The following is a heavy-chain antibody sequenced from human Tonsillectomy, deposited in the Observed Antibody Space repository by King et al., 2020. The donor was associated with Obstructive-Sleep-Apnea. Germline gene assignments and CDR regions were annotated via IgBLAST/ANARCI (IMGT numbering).Heavy chain of an antibody. D-gene: IGHD2-15*01. J-gene: IGHJ4*02. CDR1: GYTFTSYA. CDR3: ARGYCGGASCSNFDY. V-gene: IGHV7-4-1*02. Sequence: QLVQSGSELKKPGASVKVSCKASGYTFTSYARNWVRQAPGQGLEWMGWINTNTGNPTYAQDFKRRVVFSFDPSVSTAYLQISGLKTEDTAVYYCARGYCGGASCSNFDYWGQGTLVTVSS. CDR2: INTNTGNP.